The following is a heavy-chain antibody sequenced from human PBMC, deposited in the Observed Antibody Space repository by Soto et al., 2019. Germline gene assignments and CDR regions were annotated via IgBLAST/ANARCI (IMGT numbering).Heavy chain of an antibody. D-gene: IGHD5-12*01. CDR3: ARWLGYGPHFDY. Sequence: SETLSLTCVVSGGSISSGDYYWSWIRQPPGKGLEWIGYMYYSGSTYYNPSLKSRVTISVDTSKNQFSLKLSSVTAADTAVYYCARWLGYGPHFDYWGQGTLVTVSS. V-gene: IGHV4-30-4*01. J-gene: IGHJ4*02. CDR1: GGSISSGDYY. CDR2: MYYSGST.